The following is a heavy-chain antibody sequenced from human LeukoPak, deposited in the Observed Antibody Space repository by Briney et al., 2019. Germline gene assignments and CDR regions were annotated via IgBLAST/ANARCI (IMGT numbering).Heavy chain of an antibody. D-gene: IGHD6-13*01. V-gene: IGHV3-9*01. CDR1: GFTFDDYA. Sequence: GGSLRLSCAASGFTFDDYAMHWVRQAPGKGLEWVSGISWNSGSIGYADSVKGRFTISRDNAKNSLYLQMNSLRAEDTAVYYCARGISSSWYYFDYWGQGTLVTVSS. CDR2: ISWNSGSI. J-gene: IGHJ4*02. CDR3: ARGISSSWYYFDY.